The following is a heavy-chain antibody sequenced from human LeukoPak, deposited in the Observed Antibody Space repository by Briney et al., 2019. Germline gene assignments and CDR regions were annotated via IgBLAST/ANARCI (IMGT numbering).Heavy chain of an antibody. V-gene: IGHV4-39*01. D-gene: IGHD2-15*01. J-gene: IGHJ5*02. CDR2: IYYSGST. CDR3: ARLYTAGVVVT. Sequence: PSETLSLTCTVSGGSISSSSYYWGWIRQPPGKGLEWIGSIYYSGSTYYNPSLKSRVTISVDTSKNQFSLKLSSVTAADTAVYYCARLYTAGVVVTWGQGTLVTVSS. CDR1: GGSISSSSYY.